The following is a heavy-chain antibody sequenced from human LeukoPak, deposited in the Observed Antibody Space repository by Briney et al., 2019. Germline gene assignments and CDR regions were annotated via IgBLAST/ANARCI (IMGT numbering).Heavy chain of an antibody. CDR2: IYYSGST. V-gene: IGHV4-59*08. CDR3: ARQRSSYSRVFDY. D-gene: IGHD5-12*01. CDR1: GGSISSYY. J-gene: IGHJ4*02. Sequence: SETLSLTCTVSGGSISSYYWSWIRQPPGKGLEWIGYIYYSGSTNYNPSLKSRVTISVDTSKNQFSLKLSSVTAADTAVYYCARQRSSYSRVFDYWSQGTLVTVSS.